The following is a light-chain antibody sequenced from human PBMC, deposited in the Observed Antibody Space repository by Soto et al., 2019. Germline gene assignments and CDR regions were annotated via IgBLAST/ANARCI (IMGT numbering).Light chain of an antibody. CDR1: QTVRNNY. Sequence: EFVWTLSPGTLSLSPGERATLSCRASQTVRNNYLAWYQQKPGQAPRLLIYDASSRATGIPDRFSGGGSGTDFTLPISRLEPEDFAVYYCQQFSSYALTFRGGPKVDI. CDR3: QQFSSYALT. J-gene: IGKJ4*01. V-gene: IGKV3-20*01. CDR2: DAS.